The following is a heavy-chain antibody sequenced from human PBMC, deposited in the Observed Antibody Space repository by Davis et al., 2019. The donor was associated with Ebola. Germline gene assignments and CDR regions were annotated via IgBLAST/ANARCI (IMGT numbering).Heavy chain of an antibody. V-gene: IGHV3-33*01. CDR3: ARDSANYGDLYYYGMDV. J-gene: IGHJ6*04. CDR1: GFTFSSYG. D-gene: IGHD4-17*01. CDR2: IWYDGSNK. Sequence: GESLKISCAASGFTFSSYGMHWVRQAPGKGLEWVAVIWYDGSNKYYADSVKGRFTISRDNSKNTLYLQMNSLRAEDTAVYYCARDSANYGDLYYYGMDVWGKGTTVTVSS.